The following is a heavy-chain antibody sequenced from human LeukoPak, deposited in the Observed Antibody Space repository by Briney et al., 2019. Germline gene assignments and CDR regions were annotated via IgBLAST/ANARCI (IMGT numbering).Heavy chain of an antibody. Sequence: ASVKVSCKASGYTFTSYYMRWVRQAPGQGREWMGIINPSGGSTSYAQKFQGRVTITRDTSTSTVYMELSSLRSEDTAVYYCARGGNYYDSSGYYQAFDYWGQGTLVTVSS. CDR3: ARGGNYYDSSGYYQAFDY. V-gene: IGHV1-46*01. J-gene: IGHJ4*02. CDR2: INPSGGST. D-gene: IGHD3-22*01. CDR1: GYTFTSYY.